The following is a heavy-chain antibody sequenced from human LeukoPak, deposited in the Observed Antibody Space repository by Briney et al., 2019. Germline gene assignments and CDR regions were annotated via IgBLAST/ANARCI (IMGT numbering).Heavy chain of an antibody. J-gene: IGHJ4*02. CDR2: INPNSGGT. Sequence: ASVKVSCKASGYTFTGYYMHWVRQAPGQGLEWMGRINPNSGGTNYAQKFQGRVTMTRDTSISTAYMELSRLRSDDTAVYYCARVRSIAALSDYWGQGTLVTVSS. CDR1: GYTFTGYY. V-gene: IGHV1-2*06. CDR3: ARVRSIAALSDY. D-gene: IGHD6-6*01.